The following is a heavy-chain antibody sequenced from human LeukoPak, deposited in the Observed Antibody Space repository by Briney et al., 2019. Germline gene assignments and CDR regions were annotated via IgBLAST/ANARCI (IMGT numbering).Heavy chain of an antibody. Sequence: GGSLRLSCAASGFTFSSYWMSWVRQAPGKGLEWVANIKQDGSEKYYVDSVKGRFTISRDNAKNSLYLQMNSLRAEDTAVYYCARDLVGLLWFGELSSVFDYWGQGTLVTVSS. D-gene: IGHD3-10*01. V-gene: IGHV3-7*01. J-gene: IGHJ4*02. CDR1: GFTFSSYW. CDR3: ARDLVGLLWFGELSSVFDY. CDR2: IKQDGSEK.